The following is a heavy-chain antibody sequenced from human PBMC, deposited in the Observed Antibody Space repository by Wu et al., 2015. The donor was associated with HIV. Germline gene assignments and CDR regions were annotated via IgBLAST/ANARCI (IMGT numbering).Heavy chain of an antibody. D-gene: IGHD1-14*01. CDR1: GDTFIIYY. Sequence: QVQLVQSGAEVKKPGASVKVSCKASGDTFIIYYIHWVRQAPGQGLEWMGVINPSGGSTTYAQKLQGRVTMTRDTSTNTVYMELSSLRFEDTAVYYCARDRKGPELNYWGQGTLVTVSS. CDR2: INPSGGST. J-gene: IGHJ4*02. V-gene: IGHV1-46*01. CDR3: ARDRKGPELNY.